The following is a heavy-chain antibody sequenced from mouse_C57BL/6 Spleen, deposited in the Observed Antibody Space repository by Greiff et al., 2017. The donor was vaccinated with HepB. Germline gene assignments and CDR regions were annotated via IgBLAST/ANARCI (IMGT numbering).Heavy chain of an antibody. D-gene: IGHD1-1*01. CDR3: ARRGYYGSSYDYYAMDY. CDR2: IYPGSGST. Sequence: QVQLQQPGAELVKPGASVKMSCKASGYTFTSYWITWVKQRPGQGLEWIGDIYPGSGSTNYNEKFKSKATLTVDTSSSTAYMQLSSLTSEDSAVYYCARRGYYGSSYDYYAMDYWGQGTSVTVSS. V-gene: IGHV1-55*01. CDR1: GYTFTSYW. J-gene: IGHJ4*01.